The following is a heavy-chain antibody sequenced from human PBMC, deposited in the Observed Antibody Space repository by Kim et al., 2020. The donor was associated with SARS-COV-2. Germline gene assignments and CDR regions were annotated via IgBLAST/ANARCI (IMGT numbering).Heavy chain of an antibody. Sequence: SETLSLTCTVSGGSISSSSYYWGWIRQPPGKGLEWIGSIYYSGSTYYNPSLKSRVTISVDTSKNQFSLKLSSVTAADTAVYYCAGGYCSGGSCNNWFDPWGQGTLVTVSS. CDR1: GGSISSSSYY. CDR2: IYYSGST. D-gene: IGHD2-15*01. J-gene: IGHJ5*02. CDR3: AGGYCSGGSCNNWFDP. V-gene: IGHV4-39*07.